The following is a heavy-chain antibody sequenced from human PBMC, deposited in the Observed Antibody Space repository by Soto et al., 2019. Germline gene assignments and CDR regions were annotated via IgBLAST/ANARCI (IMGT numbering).Heavy chain of an antibody. CDR2: LYGGGTR. D-gene: IGHD2-2*01. CDR3: GRTSSY. J-gene: IGHJ4*02. Sequence: GRSLRLSCAASGFAVNSDYMSWVRQAPGKGLEWVSVLYGGGTRHYSDSVKGRFTISRDNSKNTVFLQMNSLRAEDTAVYYCGRTSSYWGQGTRVTVSS. CDR1: GFAVNSDY. V-gene: IGHV3-53*01.